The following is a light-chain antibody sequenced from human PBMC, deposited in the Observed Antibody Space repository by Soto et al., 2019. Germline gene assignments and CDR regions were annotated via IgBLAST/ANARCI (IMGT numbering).Light chain of an antibody. J-gene: IGLJ2*01. V-gene: IGLV3-21*02. CDR1: NIGSKN. CDR2: DDS. Sequence: SYELTQPPSVSVAPGQTASITCGGNNIGSKNVHWYQQKPGQAPALVVYDDSDRPSGIPERFSGSNSGNTATLTIGRVEVGDEADYYCQVWVTRSEILLFGGGTKVTVL. CDR3: QVWVTRSEILL.